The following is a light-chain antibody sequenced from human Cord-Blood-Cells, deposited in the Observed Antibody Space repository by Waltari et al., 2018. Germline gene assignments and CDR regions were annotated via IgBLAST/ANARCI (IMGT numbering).Light chain of an antibody. Sequence: SALTQPRSVSGSPGQSVNISCPGTSSDVGGYNYVSWYQQNPGKAPKHMIYDVSKRPSGVPDRFSGSKSGTTAFLTISGLQAEDEADYYCCSYAGSYTWVFGGGTKLTVL. J-gene: IGLJ3*02. CDR1: SSDVGGYNY. V-gene: IGLV2-11*01. CDR3: CSYAGSYTWV. CDR2: DVS.